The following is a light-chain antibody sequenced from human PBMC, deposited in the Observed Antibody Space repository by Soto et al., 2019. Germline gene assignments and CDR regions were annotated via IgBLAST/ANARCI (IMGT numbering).Light chain of an antibody. CDR2: DAS. Sequence: ETVLTQSPGTLSLSPGERASLSCRASQSISGRYLAWYQQKPGRAPRLLIYDASSRATGIPDRFSGSGSGTDFILTISRLEPEDFAVYYCQQYGSSPLTFGGGTKVEIK. CDR1: QSISGRY. CDR3: QQYGSSPLT. J-gene: IGKJ4*01. V-gene: IGKV3-20*01.